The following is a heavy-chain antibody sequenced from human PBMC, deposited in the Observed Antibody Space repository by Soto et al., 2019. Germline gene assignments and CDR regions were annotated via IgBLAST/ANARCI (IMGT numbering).Heavy chain of an antibody. J-gene: IGHJ4*02. CDR1: WGSISSGGYS. CDR3: ARASTTVTTLDY. CDR2: IYHSGST. V-gene: IGHV4-30-2*01. D-gene: IGHD4-17*01. Sequence: SETLSPTCAVSWGSISSGGYSWGWVRQPPGKCLEWIGYIYHSGSTYYNPSLKSRVTISVDRSKNQFSLKLSSVTAADTAVYYCARASTTVTTLDYWGQGTLVTVSS.